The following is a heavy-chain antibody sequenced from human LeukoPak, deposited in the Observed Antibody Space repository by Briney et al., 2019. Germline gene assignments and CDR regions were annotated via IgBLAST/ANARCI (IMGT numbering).Heavy chain of an antibody. Sequence: PGGSLRLSCAASGFTFSSYWMSWVRQAPGKGLEWVANIKEDGSEKFYVDSVKGRFTISRDNARNSLYLQMNSLRGEDTAVYYCARDAGTMVRRVITHWFDPWGQGTLVTVSS. D-gene: IGHD3-10*01. V-gene: IGHV3-7*03. CDR3: ARDAGTMVRRVITHWFDP. CDR1: GFTFSSYW. CDR2: IKEDGSEK. J-gene: IGHJ5*02.